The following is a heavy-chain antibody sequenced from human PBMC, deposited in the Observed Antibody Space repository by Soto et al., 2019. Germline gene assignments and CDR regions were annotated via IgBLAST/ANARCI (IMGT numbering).Heavy chain of an antibody. Sequence: TGGSLRLSCAASGFTFSDYYMSWIRQAPGKGLEWVSYISSSGSTIYYADSVKGRFTISRDNAKNSLYLQMNSLRAEDTAVYYCARDPPGSSGWYDYYYYMDVWGKGTTVTVSS. D-gene: IGHD6-19*01. V-gene: IGHV3-11*01. CDR2: ISSSGSTI. CDR3: ARDPPGSSGWYDYYYYMDV. CDR1: GFTFSDYY. J-gene: IGHJ6*03.